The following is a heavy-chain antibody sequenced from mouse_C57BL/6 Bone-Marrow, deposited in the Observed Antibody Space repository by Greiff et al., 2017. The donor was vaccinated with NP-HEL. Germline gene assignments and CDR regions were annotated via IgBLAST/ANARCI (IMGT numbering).Heavy chain of an antibody. CDR2: INPNNGGT. CDR1: GYTFTDYY. Sequence: VQLHQSGPELVKPGASVKISCKASGYTFTDYYMNWVKQSHGKSLEWIGDINPNNGGTSYNQKFKGKATLTVDKSSSTAYMELRSLTSEDSAVYYCAFYDYDDYWGQGTTLTVSA. D-gene: IGHD2-4*01. CDR3: AFYDYDDY. V-gene: IGHV1-26*01. J-gene: IGHJ2*01.